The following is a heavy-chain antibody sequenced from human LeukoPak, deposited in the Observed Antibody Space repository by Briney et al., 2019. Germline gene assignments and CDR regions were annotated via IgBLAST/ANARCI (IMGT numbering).Heavy chain of an antibody. D-gene: IGHD2-8*01. CDR1: GGPISSGGYY. V-gene: IGHV4-39*07. CDR2: INHSGST. Sequence: NPSETLSLTCTVSGGPISSGGYYWSWIRQPPGKGLEWIGEINHSGSTNYNPSLKSRVTISVDTSKNQFSLKLSSVTAADTAVYYCARGTPGTLGYCTNGVCYTSPRLDYWGQGTLVTVSS. J-gene: IGHJ4*02. CDR3: ARGTPGTLGYCTNGVCYTSPRLDY.